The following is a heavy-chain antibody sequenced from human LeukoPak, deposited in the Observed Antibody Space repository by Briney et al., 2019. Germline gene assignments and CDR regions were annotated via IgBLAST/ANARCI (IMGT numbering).Heavy chain of an antibody. D-gene: IGHD5-12*01. CDR2: ISAYNGNT. J-gene: IGHJ4*02. V-gene: IGHV1-18*01. Sequence: GASVTVSCKASGYTFTSYGISWVRQAPGQGVEWMGWISAYNGNTNYAQKLQGRVTMTTDTSTSTAYMELRSLRSDDTAVYYCARDGPNFSGYYLDYWGQGTLVTVSS. CDR3: ARDGPNFSGYYLDY. CDR1: GYTFTSYG.